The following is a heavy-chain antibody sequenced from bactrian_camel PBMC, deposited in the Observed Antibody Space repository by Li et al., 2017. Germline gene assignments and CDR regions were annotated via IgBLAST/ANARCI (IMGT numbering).Heavy chain of an antibody. CDR3: ARDVLRCSGGDWTYSGL. Sequence: HVQLVESGGGSVQAGGSLRLSCATSGYNFASRCMGWFRQAPGREREGVAAIYPSGGKTYYADSVKGRFTISRDNAKKAVFLQMNNLKPEDTAMYYCARDVLRCSGGDWTYSGLRGQGTQVTVS. CDR1: GYNFASRC. D-gene: IGHD8*01. V-gene: IGHV3S1*01. CDR2: IYPSGGKT. J-gene: IGHJ4*01.